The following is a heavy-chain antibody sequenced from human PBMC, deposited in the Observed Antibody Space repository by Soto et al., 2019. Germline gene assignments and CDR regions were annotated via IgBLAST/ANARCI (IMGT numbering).Heavy chain of an antibody. CDR2: ISSSSSYI. V-gene: IGHV3-21*01. CDR3: ARVVGSYYDSSGYYYFYY. CDR1: GFTFSSYS. D-gene: IGHD3-22*01. J-gene: IGHJ4*02. Sequence: PGGSLRLSCAASGFTFSSYSTNWVRQAPGKGLEWVSSISSSSSYIYYADSVKGRFTISRDNAKSSLYLQMNSMRAEDTAVYYCARVVGSYYDSSGYYYFYYWRQGSLFAVSS.